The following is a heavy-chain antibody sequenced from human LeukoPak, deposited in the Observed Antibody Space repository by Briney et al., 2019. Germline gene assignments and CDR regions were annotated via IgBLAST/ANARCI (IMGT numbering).Heavy chain of an antibody. V-gene: IGHV4-34*01. D-gene: IGHD3-10*01. CDR3: ARRRGYYDSGNYYGLDIDY. J-gene: IGHJ4*02. CDR2: INHGGST. Sequence: KPSETLSLTCAVYGGSFSNYYWSWLRQPPGKGLEWIGEINHGGSTNYNPSLKSRVTISVDASKNQFSLKLTSVTAADTAVYYCARRRGYYDSGNYYGLDIDYWGQGTLVTVSS. CDR1: GGSFSNYY.